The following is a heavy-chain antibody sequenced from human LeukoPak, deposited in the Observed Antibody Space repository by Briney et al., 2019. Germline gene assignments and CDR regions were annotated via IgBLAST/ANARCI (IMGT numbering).Heavy chain of an antibody. J-gene: IGHJ6*03. CDR2: ISAYNGNT. D-gene: IGHD3-22*01. V-gene: IGHV1-18*01. Sequence: ASVKVSCKASGYTFISYSISWVRQAPGQGLEWMGWISAYNGNTNYAQKLQGRVTMTTDTSTSTAYMELRSLRSDDTAVYYCARVSSGYLDYYYYYYMDVWGQGTTVTISS. CDR3: ARVSSGYLDYYYYYYMDV. CDR1: GYTFISYS.